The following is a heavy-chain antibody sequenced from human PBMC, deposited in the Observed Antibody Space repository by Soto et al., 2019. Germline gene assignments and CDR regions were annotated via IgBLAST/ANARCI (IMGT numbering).Heavy chain of an antibody. V-gene: IGHV1-2*02. CDR2: INPNSGGA. J-gene: IGHJ5*02. Sequence: ASVKVSCKASGYTFTGYYMHWVRQAPGQGLEWMGWINPNSGGANYAQKFQGRVTMTRDTSISTAYMELSRLRSDDTAVYYCVRGPRAKVVPAATNWFDPWGQGTLVTVSS. CDR3: VRGPRAKVVPAATNWFDP. D-gene: IGHD2-2*01. CDR1: GYTFTGYY.